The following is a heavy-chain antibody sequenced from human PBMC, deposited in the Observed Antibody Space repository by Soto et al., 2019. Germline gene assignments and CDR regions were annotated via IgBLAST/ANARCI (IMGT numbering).Heavy chain of an antibody. CDR3: ARDLDILTGYSPSYYYYGMDV. D-gene: IGHD3-9*01. V-gene: IGHV3-33*08. CDR2: IWYDGSNK. J-gene: IGHJ6*02. Sequence: GGSLRLSCVASGFTVSSNYMSWVRQAPGKGLEWVSVIWYDGSNKYYAASVKGRFTISRDNSKNTLYLQMNSLRAEDTAVYYCARDLDILTGYSPSYYYYGMDVWGQGTTVTVS. CDR1: GFTVSSNY.